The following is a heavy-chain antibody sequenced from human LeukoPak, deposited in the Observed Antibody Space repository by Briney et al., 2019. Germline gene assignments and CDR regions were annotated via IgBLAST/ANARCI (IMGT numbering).Heavy chain of an antibody. V-gene: IGHV1-2*02. CDR3: ARVLYSSSWDYAFDI. D-gene: IGHD6-13*01. J-gene: IGHJ3*02. Sequence: ASVKVSCKASGYTFTGYYMHWVRQAPGQGLEWMGWTNPNSGGTNYAQKFQGRVTMTRDTSISTAYMELSRLRSEDTAVYYCARVLYSSSWDYAFDIWGQGTMVTVSS. CDR2: TNPNSGGT. CDR1: GYTFTGYY.